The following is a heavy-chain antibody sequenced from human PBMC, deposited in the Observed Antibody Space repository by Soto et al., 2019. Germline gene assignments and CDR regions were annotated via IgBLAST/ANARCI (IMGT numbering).Heavy chain of an antibody. J-gene: IGHJ4*02. CDR2: IYHSGST. CDR3: AGGWLRADY. V-gene: IGHV4-30-2*01. Sequence: QLQLQESGSGLVKASQNLSLTCAVSGGSISSGGYSWSWIRQPPGKGLEWIGYIYHSGSTYYNPSLKRRVTISVDRSKHQFALKLSSVTAADTAVYYCAGGWLRADYCGQGTLVTVSA. D-gene: IGHD5-12*01. CDR1: GGSISSGGYS.